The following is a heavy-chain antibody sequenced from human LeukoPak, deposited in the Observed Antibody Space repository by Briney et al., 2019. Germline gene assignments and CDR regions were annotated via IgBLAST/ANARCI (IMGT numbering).Heavy chain of an antibody. J-gene: IGHJ4*02. V-gene: IGHV4-59*01. CDR2: IYYAGTT. Sequence: SETLSLTCSVSGGSMSSYYWSWIRQSPGMGLERVGYIYYAGTTNYNPSLKSRVTISVDTSTDQFSLNLRSVTAADTAVYYCARGGSWYGSLVYWGQGALVTVSS. CDR1: GGSMSSYY. CDR3: ARGGSWYGSLVY. D-gene: IGHD6-13*01.